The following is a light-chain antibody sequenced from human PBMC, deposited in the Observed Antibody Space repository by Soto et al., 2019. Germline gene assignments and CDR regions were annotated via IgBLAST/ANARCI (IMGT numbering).Light chain of an antibody. Sequence: EIVLTQSPGTLSLSPGDTATLSCRASQSVSSRYLVWYQQKPAQAPRLLIYGVSSRATGIPDRFSGSGSGTDFSLTISRLEPEDFAVYYCHQYGSSPTTLGQGTKVDI. J-gene: IGKJ1*01. CDR2: GVS. V-gene: IGKV3-20*01. CDR1: QSVSSRY. CDR3: HQYGSSPTT.